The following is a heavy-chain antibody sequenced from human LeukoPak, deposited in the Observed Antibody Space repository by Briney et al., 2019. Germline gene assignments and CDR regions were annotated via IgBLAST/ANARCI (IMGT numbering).Heavy chain of an antibody. CDR3: ARLKYGNNYFDY. J-gene: IGHJ4*02. CDR2: IDWDDDK. CDR1: GFSLSTSGMR. D-gene: IGHD2/OR15-2a*01. V-gene: IGHV2-70*04. Sequence: SGPALVKXTQTLTLTCTFSGFSLSTSGMRVSWIPQPPGKALEWLARIDWDDDKFYNSTLETRLTISKDTSKNQVVLTMTNMDPVDTATYYCARLKYGNNYFDYWGQGILVTVSS.